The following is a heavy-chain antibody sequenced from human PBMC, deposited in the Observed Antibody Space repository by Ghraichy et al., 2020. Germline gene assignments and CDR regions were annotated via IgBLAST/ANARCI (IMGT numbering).Heavy chain of an antibody. V-gene: IGHV4-59*01. CDR3: ARVRWQLVRREVLGYYFDY. CDR1: GGSISSYY. CDR2: IYYSGST. Sequence: GSLRLSCTVSGGSISSYYWSWIRQPPGKGLEWIGYIYYSGSTNYNPSLKSRVTISVDTSKNQFSLKLSSVTAADTAVYYCARVRWQLVRREVLGYYFDYWGQGTLVTVSS. J-gene: IGHJ4*02. D-gene: IGHD6-6*01.